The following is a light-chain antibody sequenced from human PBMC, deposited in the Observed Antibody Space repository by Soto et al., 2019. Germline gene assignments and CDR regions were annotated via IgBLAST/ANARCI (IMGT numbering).Light chain of an antibody. Sequence: QAVVTQPPSVSAAPGQKVTISCSGSSSNIGKSYVSWYRQLPGTAPKLLISDNHNRPSGIPDRYSVSQSGTSATLSITGLQTGDEADYYCGTWDSSLSAGVFGGGIKLTVL. CDR2: DNH. CDR3: GTWDSSLSAGV. V-gene: IGLV1-51*01. J-gene: IGLJ3*02. CDR1: SSNIGKSY.